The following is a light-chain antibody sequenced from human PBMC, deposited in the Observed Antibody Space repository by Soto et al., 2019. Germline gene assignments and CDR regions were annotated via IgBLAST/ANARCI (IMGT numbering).Light chain of an antibody. CDR3: QQYRDLPKT. Sequence: EIVWTQSPGTLSLSPGERATLSCRASQRVRSNYLAWYQQKPGQAPRLLIYNSSTRATGIPDRFSGSGSGTDFTLTISRLEPEDFALYYCQQYRDLPKTFGQGTQVEIK. J-gene: IGKJ1*01. CDR2: NSS. CDR1: QRVRSNY. V-gene: IGKV3-20*01.